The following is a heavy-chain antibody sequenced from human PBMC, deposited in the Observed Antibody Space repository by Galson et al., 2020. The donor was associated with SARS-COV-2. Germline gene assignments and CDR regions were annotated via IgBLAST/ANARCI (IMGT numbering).Heavy chain of an antibody. D-gene: IGHD4-17*01. V-gene: IGHV3-30*03. J-gene: IGHJ4*02. Sequence: QAGGSLRLSCTASGFTFSSFGMHWVRQAPGKGLEWVAVMSYDGSNIFYAQSVKGRFTISRDNSKNTLYLQMNTLRAEDTAMYYCARDRHYGDYWGGGGVLDSWGQGTLVTVSS. CDR3: ARDRHYGDYWGGGGVLDS. CDR2: MSYDGSNI. CDR1: GFTFSSFG.